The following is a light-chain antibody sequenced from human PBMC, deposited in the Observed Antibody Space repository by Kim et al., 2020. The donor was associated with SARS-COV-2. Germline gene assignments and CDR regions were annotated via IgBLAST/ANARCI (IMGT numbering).Light chain of an antibody. Sequence: GQSITMSCTGTRSDVGGYNYVSWYQQHPGKAPKLMVYDVSKRPSGVSNRFSGSKSGNTASLTISGLQAEDEADYYCTSYTSSITWVFGGGTQLTVL. V-gene: IGLV2-14*04. CDR1: RSDVGGYNY. CDR2: DVS. J-gene: IGLJ3*02. CDR3: TSYTSSITWV.